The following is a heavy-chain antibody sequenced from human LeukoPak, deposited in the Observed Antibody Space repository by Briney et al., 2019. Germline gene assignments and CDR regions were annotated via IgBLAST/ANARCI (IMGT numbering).Heavy chain of an antibody. V-gene: IGHV1-69*05. D-gene: IGHD3-22*01. CDR2: IIPAFGTA. CDR3: ASEGNYDSSGYSRYNYYYMDA. Sequence: ASVKVSCKGSGGTFSSYSISWVRQAPGQGLEWMGGIIPAFGTAHYAQKFQGRVTFTTDESTTTAYMELRSLRSEDTAVYYCASEGNYDSSGYSRYNYYYMDAWGKGTAVTVSS. CDR1: GGTFSSYS. J-gene: IGHJ6*03.